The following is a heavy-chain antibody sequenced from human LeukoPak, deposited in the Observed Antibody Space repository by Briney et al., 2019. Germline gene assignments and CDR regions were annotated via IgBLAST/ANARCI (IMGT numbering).Heavy chain of an antibody. D-gene: IGHD4-17*01. J-gene: IGHJ2*01. V-gene: IGHV4-34*01. CDR2: INHSGST. CDR1: GGSFSGYY. Sequence: SETLSLTCAVYGGSFSGYYWSWIRQPPGKGLEWIGEINHSGSTNYNPSLKSRVTISVDTSKNQFSLKLSSVTAADTAVYYCANGDYDDYWYFDLWGRGTLVTLSS. CDR3: ANGDYDDYWYFDL.